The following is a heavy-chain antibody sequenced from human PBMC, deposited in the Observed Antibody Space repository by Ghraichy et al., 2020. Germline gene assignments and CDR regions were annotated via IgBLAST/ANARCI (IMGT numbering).Heavy chain of an antibody. CDR1: GFTFSGSA. CDR3: TRTCIAARESCYYMDV. CDR2: IRSKANSYAT. Sequence: LSLTCAASGFTFSGSAMHWVRQASGKGLEWVGRIRSKANSYATAYAASVKGRFTISRDDSKNTAYLQMNSLKTEDTAVYYCTRTCIAARESCYYMDVWGKGTTVTVSS. V-gene: IGHV3-73*01. D-gene: IGHD6-6*01. J-gene: IGHJ6*03.